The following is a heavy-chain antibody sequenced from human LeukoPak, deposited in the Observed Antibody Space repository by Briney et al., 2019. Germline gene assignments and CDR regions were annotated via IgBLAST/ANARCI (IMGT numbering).Heavy chain of an antibody. V-gene: IGHV3-30*03. D-gene: IGHD2-2*01. J-gene: IGHJ6*02. CDR1: GFTFNTYG. Sequence: PGGSLRLSCAASGFTFNTYGMHWVRQAPGKGLEWVALISSDGSKKYYADSVKGRFTISRDNSKNTLYLQMNSLRAEDTAVYYCARDQSQLPAATHYYYYGMDVWGQGTTVTVSS. CDR3: ARDQSQLPAATHYYYYGMDV. CDR2: ISSDGSKK.